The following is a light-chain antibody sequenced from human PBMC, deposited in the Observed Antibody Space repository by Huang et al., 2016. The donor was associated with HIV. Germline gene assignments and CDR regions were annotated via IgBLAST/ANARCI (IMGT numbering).Light chain of an antibody. J-gene: IGKJ4*01. CDR2: GAS. V-gene: IGKV3-20*01. CDR1: QSVSSSF. CDR3: QQYSSSPLLT. Sequence: EIVLMQSPGTLSLSPGERVTRSCRASQSVSSSFLAWYQQKPGQAPRLLIYGASYRATGIPDRFSGSGSGTDFTLTISRLEPEDFAVYYCQQYSSSPLLTFGGGTKVEIK.